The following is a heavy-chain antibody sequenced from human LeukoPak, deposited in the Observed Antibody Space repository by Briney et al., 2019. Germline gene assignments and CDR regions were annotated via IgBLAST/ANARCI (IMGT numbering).Heavy chain of an antibody. CDR3: AFQSEYYDFWSGYYDDY. Sequence: SETLSLTCAVCSGSFSGYYWSWIRQPPGKGLEWIGEINHSGSTNYNPSLKSRVTISVDTSKNQFSLKLSSVTAADTAVYYCAFQSEYYDFWSGYYDDYWGQGTLVTVSS. J-gene: IGHJ4*02. CDR1: SGSFSGYY. D-gene: IGHD3-3*01. CDR2: INHSGST. V-gene: IGHV4-34*01.